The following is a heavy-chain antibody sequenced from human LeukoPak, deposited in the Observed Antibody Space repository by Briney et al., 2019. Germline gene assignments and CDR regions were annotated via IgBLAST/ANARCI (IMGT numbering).Heavy chain of an antibody. CDR1: GGSISSYY. CDR3: ARGSVNNAFDI. J-gene: IGHJ3*02. CDR2: IYTSGST. V-gene: IGHV4-4*07. Sequence: SETLSLTCTVSGGSISSYYWSWIRQAAGKGLEWIGRIYTSGSTNYNPSLKSPDTMSVDTSKNQFSLKVSSVTAADTAVYYCARGSVNNAFDIWGQGTMVTVSS.